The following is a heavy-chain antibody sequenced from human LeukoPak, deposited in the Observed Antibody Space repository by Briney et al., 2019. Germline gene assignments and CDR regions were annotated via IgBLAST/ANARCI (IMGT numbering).Heavy chain of an antibody. V-gene: IGHV3-23*01. CDR3: ARTNGYYDL. J-gene: IGHJ2*01. CDR2: ISGSGGST. Sequence: GGSLRLSCAASGFTFSSHGISWVRQAPGKGLEWVSGISGSGGSTFYADSVKGRFTISRDNSKNTVYLRLNSLRAEDMAVYYCARTNGYYDLWGRGTLVTVSS. CDR1: GFTFSSHG. D-gene: IGHD1/OR15-1a*01.